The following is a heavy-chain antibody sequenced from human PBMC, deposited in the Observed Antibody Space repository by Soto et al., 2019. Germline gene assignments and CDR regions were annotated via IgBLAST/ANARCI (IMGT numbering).Heavy chain of an antibody. CDR1: GGSFSGYF. J-gene: IGHJ6*02. CDR2: INHSGNT. V-gene: IGHV4-34*01. D-gene: IGHD2-21*02. Sequence: PSETLSLTCAVYGGSFSGYFWSWIRQSPGKGLEWIGQINHSGNTNYHPSLKSRVTISVDTSKNQFSLKLTSVTAADTAMYYCARGRLPYYYYYGMDVWGQGTTVTVSS. CDR3: ARGRLPYYYYYGMDV.